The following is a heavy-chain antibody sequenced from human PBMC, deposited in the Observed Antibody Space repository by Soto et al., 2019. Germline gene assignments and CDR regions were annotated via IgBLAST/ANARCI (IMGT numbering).Heavy chain of an antibody. V-gene: IGHV3-11*06. CDR3: VRGGGGGLFDP. Sequence: GGSLRLSCSGSGFTFGDSYMSWGRQAPGKGLEWLSYISPGSRYPAYADSVKGRFTISRDNAKRSLYLQMMSLTAEDTAIYYCVRGGGGGLFDPWGQGTMVTVSS. J-gene: IGHJ5*02. CDR2: ISPGSRYP. D-gene: IGHD2-15*01. CDR1: GFTFGDSY.